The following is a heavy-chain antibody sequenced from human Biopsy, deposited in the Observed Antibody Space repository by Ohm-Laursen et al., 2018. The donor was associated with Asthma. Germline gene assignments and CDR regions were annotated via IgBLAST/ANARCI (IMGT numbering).Heavy chain of an antibody. J-gene: IGHJ4*02. V-gene: IGHV3-9*01. CDR2: ISWNSATI. CDR3: AKVRSDWVITESFDY. CDR1: GFKFDEYT. D-gene: IGHD3-22*01. Sequence: SLRLSCAAFGFKFDEYTMHWVRQAPGKGLEWVSGISWNSATIGYADSVEGRFTISRDNAKNSVFLHMDSLRPEDTAFYYCAKVRSDWVITESFDYWGQGVLVTVSS.